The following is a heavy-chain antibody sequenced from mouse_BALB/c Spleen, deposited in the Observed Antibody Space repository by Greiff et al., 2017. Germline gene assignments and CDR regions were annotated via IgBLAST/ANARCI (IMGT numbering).Heavy chain of an antibody. CDR1: GYTFTSYY. V-gene: IGHV1S56*01. J-gene: IGHJ3*01. Sequence: VQLQQSGPELVKPGASVKMSCKASGYTFTSYYIHWVKQRPGQGLEWIGWIYPGDGSTKYNEKFKGKTTLTADKSSSTAYMLLSSLTSEDSAIYFCERDYGSSYWFAYCGQGTLVTVSA. D-gene: IGHD1-1*01. CDR3: ERDYGSSYWFAY. CDR2: IYPGDGST.